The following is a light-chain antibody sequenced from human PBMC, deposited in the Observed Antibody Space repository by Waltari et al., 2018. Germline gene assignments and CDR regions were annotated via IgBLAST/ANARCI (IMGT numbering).Light chain of an antibody. V-gene: IGLV2-14*01. Sequence: QSALTQPASVSGSPGQSITIPRTGTNSDVGAYNYVSWYQHYPGKVPKLMIYEVSNRPSGVSNRFSGSKSGNTASLTISGLQAEDEADYHCSSFTTSSTYVFGTGTKVTVL. CDR2: EVS. J-gene: IGLJ1*01. CDR1: NSDVGAYNY. CDR3: SSFTTSSTYV.